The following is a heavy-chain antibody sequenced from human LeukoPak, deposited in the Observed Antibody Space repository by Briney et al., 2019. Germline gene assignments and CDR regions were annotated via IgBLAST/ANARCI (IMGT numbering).Heavy chain of an antibody. CDR1: GGSFSGYY. CDR2: INHSGST. CDR3: ARCPFHDYVWGSYRYYYYYMDV. D-gene: IGHD3-16*02. Sequence: SETLSLTCAVYGGSFSGYYGSWIRQPPGKGLEWIGEINHSGSTNYNPSLKRRVTISVDTSKNQFSLKLSSVTAADTAVYYCARCPFHDYVWGSYRYYYYYMDVWGKGTTVTISS. J-gene: IGHJ6*03. V-gene: IGHV4-34*01.